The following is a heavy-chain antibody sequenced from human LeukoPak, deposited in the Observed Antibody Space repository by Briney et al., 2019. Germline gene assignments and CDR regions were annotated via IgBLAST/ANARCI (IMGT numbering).Heavy chain of an antibody. CDR1: GYTFTSYY. Sequence: SVKVSCKASGYTFTSYYMHWVRQAPGQGLEWMGGIIPIFGTANYAQKFQGRVTITADESTSTAYMELSSLRSEDTAVYYCARTNLDYDFWSGYSKYYYYGMDVWGQGTTVTVSS. J-gene: IGHJ6*02. CDR2: IIPIFGTA. V-gene: IGHV1-69*13. D-gene: IGHD3-3*01. CDR3: ARTNLDYDFWSGYSKYYYYGMDV.